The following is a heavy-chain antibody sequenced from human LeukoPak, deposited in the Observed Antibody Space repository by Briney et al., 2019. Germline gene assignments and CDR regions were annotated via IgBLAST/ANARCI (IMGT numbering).Heavy chain of an antibody. CDR3: VSFYETY. J-gene: IGHJ4*02. Sequence: GGSLRLSCAASGCTFSTYSINWVRQAPGKGLEWVSSFNTSSTYIKYADSLKGRFAISRDIAKNTVYLQMNNLRAEDTAVYYCVSFYETYWGRGTLVTVSS. CDR1: GCTFSTYS. V-gene: IGHV3-21*01. D-gene: IGHD2-2*01. CDR2: FNTSSTYI.